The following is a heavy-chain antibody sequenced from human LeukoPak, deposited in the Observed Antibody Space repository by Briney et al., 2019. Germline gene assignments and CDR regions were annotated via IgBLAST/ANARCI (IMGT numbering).Heavy chain of an antibody. CDR1: GFIFSNYG. V-gene: IGHV3-30*03. D-gene: IGHD3-16*01. Sequence: GGSLRLSCAASGFIFSNYGMHWVRQAPGKGLEWVAVISYDGSDINYADSVKGRFTISRDNAKNSLYLQMNSLRAEDTAVYYCARGGVSYYYMDVWGKGTTVTVSS. J-gene: IGHJ6*03. CDR2: ISYDGSDI. CDR3: ARGGVSYYYMDV.